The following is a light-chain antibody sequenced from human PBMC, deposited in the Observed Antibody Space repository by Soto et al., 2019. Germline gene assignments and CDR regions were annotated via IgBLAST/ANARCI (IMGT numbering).Light chain of an antibody. J-gene: IGKJ1*01. CDR3: QHYNSYSEV. CDR1: QTISSW. Sequence: DIQMTQSPSTRSGSVGDIVTISCRTSQTISSWLAWYQQKPGKAPKLLIYKASTLKSGVPSRFSGSGSGTESPLTTSSLQPDDFTTYSCQHYNSYSEVFGQGNTVDIK. V-gene: IGKV1-5*03. CDR2: KAS.